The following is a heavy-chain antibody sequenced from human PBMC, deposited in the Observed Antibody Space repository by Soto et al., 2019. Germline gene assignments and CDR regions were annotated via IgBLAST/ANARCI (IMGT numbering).Heavy chain of an antibody. D-gene: IGHD3-10*01. CDR1: DDSISLYY. V-gene: IGHV4-59*01. Sequence: SETLSLTCTVSDDSISLYYWSWIRQPPGKRLEWIGFIDYSGTTKYSPSLKSRVTISLDTSKNQFSLKLSSVTAADTAVYYCARSPDYYGSGSYYFDYWGQGTLVTVPS. CDR2: IDYSGTT. J-gene: IGHJ4*02. CDR3: ARSPDYYGSGSYYFDY.